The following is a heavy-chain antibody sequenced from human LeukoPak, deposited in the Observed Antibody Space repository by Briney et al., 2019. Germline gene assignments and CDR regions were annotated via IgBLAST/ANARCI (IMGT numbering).Heavy chain of an antibody. CDR2: IYYSGST. D-gene: IGHD6-13*01. V-gene: IGHV4-39*01. CDR1: GGSISRSSYY. Sequence: SETLSLTCSVSGGSISRSSYYWGWTRQPPGKGLEWIGSIYYSGSTYYNPSLKSRVTISVDTSRNQFSLKLGSVTAADTAVYYCARHGSIATGAFTYWGQGTLVTVSS. CDR3: ARHGSIATGAFTY. J-gene: IGHJ4*02.